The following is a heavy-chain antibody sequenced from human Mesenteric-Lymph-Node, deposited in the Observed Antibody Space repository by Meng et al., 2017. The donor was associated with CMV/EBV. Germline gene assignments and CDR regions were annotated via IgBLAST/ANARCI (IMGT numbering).Heavy chain of an antibody. D-gene: IGHD3-9*01. Sequence: QGQVRQWGAGLLKPSETLSVTCAVYGGSFSGYYWNWIRQSPEKGLEWIGEINHSGSTTYNPSFTSRIIISVDTSTNQISLNMSSVTAADTAVYYCARGSSYDILTGYFDYWGQGALVTVSS. J-gene: IGHJ4*02. V-gene: IGHV4-34*01. CDR2: INHSGST. CDR3: ARGSSYDILTGYFDY. CDR1: GGSFSGYY.